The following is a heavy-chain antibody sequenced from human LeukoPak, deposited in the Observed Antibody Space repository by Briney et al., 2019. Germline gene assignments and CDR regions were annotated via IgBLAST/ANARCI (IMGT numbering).Heavy chain of an antibody. CDR3: ARVGYDGTGYYSLGNY. CDR2: IKQDGSEK. CDR1: GFTFSSYW. D-gene: IGHD3-22*01. V-gene: IGHV3-7*01. Sequence: GGSLRLSRAASGFTFSSYWMSWVRQAPGKGLEWVANIKQDGSEKYYVDSVKGRFTISRDNAKNSLYLQMNSLRAEDTAVYYCARVGYDGTGYYSLGNYWGQGTLVSVSS. J-gene: IGHJ4*02.